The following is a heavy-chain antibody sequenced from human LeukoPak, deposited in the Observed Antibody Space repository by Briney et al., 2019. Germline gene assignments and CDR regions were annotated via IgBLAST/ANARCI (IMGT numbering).Heavy chain of an antibody. CDR3: ARLRSMGGSFPDSFDI. D-gene: IGHD1-26*01. Sequence: SETLSLTCTVSGGSISNYYWSSIRQHAGKGLEWIGCIYTSGSTNYHSSLKSRLTMSVDTSKNQFSLKLSSVTAADTAVYYCARLRSMGGSFPDSFDIWGQGTMVTVSS. CDR1: GGSISNYY. V-gene: IGHV4-4*07. CDR2: IYTSGST. J-gene: IGHJ3*02.